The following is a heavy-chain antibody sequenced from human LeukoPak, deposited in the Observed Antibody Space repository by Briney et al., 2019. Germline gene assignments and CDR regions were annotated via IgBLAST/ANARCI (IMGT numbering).Heavy chain of an antibody. CDR2: ISYSGST. CDR3: AREPGFDSSGYLNWFDP. Sequence: SETLSLTCTVSGGSISSYYWSWIRQPPGKGLEWIACISYSGSTKYNPSLKSRVTISVGTSKNQLSLKLSSVTAADTAVYYCAREPGFDSSGYLNWFDPWGQGTLSPSPQ. J-gene: IGHJ5*02. CDR1: GGSISSYY. V-gene: IGHV4-59*01. D-gene: IGHD3-22*01.